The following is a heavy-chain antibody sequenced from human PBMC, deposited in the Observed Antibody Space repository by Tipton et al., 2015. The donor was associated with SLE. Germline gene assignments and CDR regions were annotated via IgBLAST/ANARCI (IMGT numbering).Heavy chain of an antibody. J-gene: IGHJ2*01. CDR1: GASFSGFS. V-gene: IGHV4-34*01. D-gene: IGHD2-15*01. Sequence: TLSLTCAVYGASFSGFSWSWIRQTPGKGLEWIGEVYHSGITDSNPSLKSRVTISVDTSKNQFSLKLTSVTAADTAVYYCARAVPRGSASGYWYFDLWGRGTLVTVSS. CDR2: VYHSGIT. CDR3: ARAVPRGSASGYWYFDL.